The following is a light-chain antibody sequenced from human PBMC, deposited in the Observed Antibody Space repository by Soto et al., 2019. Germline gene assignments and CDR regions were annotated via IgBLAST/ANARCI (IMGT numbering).Light chain of an antibody. CDR3: QQYDSSPWT. J-gene: IGKJ1*01. CDR1: QSVSSNY. Sequence: EIVLTQSPGTLSLYPGERATLSCRASQSVSSNYLAWYQQKPGQAPRLLIYGASSRATGIPDRFSGSGSGTAFTLTISRLEPEDFAVYYCQQYDSSPWTFGQGTKVEIK. V-gene: IGKV3-20*01. CDR2: GAS.